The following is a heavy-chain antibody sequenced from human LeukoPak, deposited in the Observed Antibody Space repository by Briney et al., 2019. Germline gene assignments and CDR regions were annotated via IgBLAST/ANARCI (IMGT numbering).Heavy chain of an antibody. J-gene: IGHJ5*02. CDR3: ASYSGSYGWFDP. V-gene: IGHV3-66*02. CDR2: IYSGGST. CDR1: GFTVSSNY. Sequence: GGSLRLSCAASGFTVSSNYMSWVRQAPGKGLEWVSVIYSGGSTYYADSVKVRFTISRDNSKNTLYLQMNSLRAEDTAVYYCASYSGSYGWFDPWGQGTLVTVSS. D-gene: IGHD1-26*01.